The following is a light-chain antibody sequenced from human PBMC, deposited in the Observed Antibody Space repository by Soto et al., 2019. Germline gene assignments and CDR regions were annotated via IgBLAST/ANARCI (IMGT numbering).Light chain of an antibody. V-gene: IGKV1-12*01. CDR1: QAIDSW. Sequence: IQMTQSPSSVSASVGDRVTITCRASQAIDSWLAWYQQKPGEAPKLLIFTGSLLHSGVPPRFSGSGSGTDFTLTISSLQPEDFATYYCQQTLSFPLTFGQGTKV. CDR3: QQTLSFPLT. CDR2: TGS. J-gene: IGKJ1*01.